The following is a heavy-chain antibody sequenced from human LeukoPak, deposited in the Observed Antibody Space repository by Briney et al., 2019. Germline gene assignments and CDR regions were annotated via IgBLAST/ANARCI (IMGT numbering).Heavy chain of an antibody. V-gene: IGHV3-48*03. J-gene: IGHJ6*02. CDR1: GFTFSSYA. D-gene: IGHD3-22*01. CDR2: ISSSGNTK. Sequence: GGSLRLSCAASGFTFSSYAMSRVRQAPGKGLEWVSYISSSGNTKYYADSVKGRFTISRDNAYNSLYLQMNSLRAEDTAVYYCVRDSSGSGYYYGTYYYYGMDAWGQGTTVTVSS. CDR3: VRDSSGSGYYYGTYYYYGMDA.